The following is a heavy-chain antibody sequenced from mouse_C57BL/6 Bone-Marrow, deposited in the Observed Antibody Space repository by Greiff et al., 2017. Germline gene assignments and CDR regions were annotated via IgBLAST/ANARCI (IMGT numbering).Heavy chain of an antibody. CDR3: ARGSMMVTKFAY. J-gene: IGHJ3*01. Sequence: QVQLKESGAELVKPGASVKISCKASGYAFSSYWMNWVKQRPGKGLEWIGQIYPGDGDTNYNGKFKGKATLTADKSSSTAYMQLSSLTSEDSAVYFCARGSMMVTKFAYWGQGTLVTVSA. CDR1: GYAFSSYW. V-gene: IGHV1-80*01. D-gene: IGHD2-3*01. CDR2: IYPGDGDT.